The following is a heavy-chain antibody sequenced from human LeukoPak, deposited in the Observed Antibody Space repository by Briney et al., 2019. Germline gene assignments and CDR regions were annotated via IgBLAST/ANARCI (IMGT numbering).Heavy chain of an antibody. CDR2: INPSGGST. CDR3: AREGPIVATTYYYGMDV. V-gene: IGHV1-46*01. J-gene: IGHJ6*02. D-gene: IGHD5-12*01. CDR1: GYTFTSYY. Sequence: ASVKVSCKASGYTFTSYYMHWVRQAPGQGLEWMGIINPSGGSTSYAQKFQGRVTITADESTSTAYMELSSLRSEDTAVYYCAREGPIVATTYYYGMDVWGQGTTVTVSS.